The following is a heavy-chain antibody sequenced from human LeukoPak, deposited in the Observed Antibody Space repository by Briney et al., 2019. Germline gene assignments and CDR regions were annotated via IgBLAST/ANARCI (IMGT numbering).Heavy chain of an antibody. CDR3: AGDSSSWYSAFDI. CDR1: GGSISSYY. V-gene: IGHV4-59*08. Sequence: LETLSLTCTVSGGSISSYYWSWIRQPPGKGLEWIGYIYYSGSTNYNPSLKSRVTISVDTSKNQFSLKLSSVTAADTAVYYCAGDSSSWYSAFDIWGQGTMVTVSS. CDR2: IYYSGST. J-gene: IGHJ3*02. D-gene: IGHD6-13*01.